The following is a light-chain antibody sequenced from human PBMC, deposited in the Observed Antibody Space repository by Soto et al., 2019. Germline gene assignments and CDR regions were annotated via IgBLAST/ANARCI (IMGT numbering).Light chain of an antibody. V-gene: IGKV1-33*01. Sequence: DIQMTQSPSSLSPCVGDRVTITCQARQNINNYLNWYQHKPGRAPKILISDASNLEAGVPSRFRGIASGTDSTFTISRLKPEDTATYYCQQYENLPTFGQGTRLEIK. CDR3: QQYENLPT. CDR2: DAS. CDR1: QNINNY. J-gene: IGKJ5*01.